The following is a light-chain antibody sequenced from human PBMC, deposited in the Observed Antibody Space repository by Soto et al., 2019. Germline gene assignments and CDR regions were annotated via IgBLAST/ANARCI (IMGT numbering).Light chain of an antibody. J-gene: IGLJ2*01. CDR2: EVN. V-gene: IGLV2-8*01. CDR3: SSYTGSTSLVV. CDR1: SSDVGGYNF. Sequence: QSVLTQPPSASGSPGQSVTISCTGTSSDVGGYNFVSWYQQHPGKAPKLMIYEVNKRPSGVPDRFSGSKSGNTASLTVSGLQAEDEAEYYCSSYTGSTSLVVFGGGTKLTVL.